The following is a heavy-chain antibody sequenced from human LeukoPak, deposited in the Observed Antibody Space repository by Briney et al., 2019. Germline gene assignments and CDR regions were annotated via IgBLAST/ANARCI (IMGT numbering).Heavy chain of an antibody. CDR3: ARLSADYYGSGSYYSGIPYYYYGMDV. Sequence: SETLSLTCTVSGGSISSYYWSWIRRPPGKGLEWIGYIYYSGSTNYNPSLKSRVTISVDTSKNQFSLKLSSVTAADTAVYYCARLSADYYGSGSYYSGIPYYYYGMDVWGQGTTVTVSS. V-gene: IGHV4-59*08. D-gene: IGHD3-10*01. CDR2: IYYSGST. CDR1: GGSISSYY. J-gene: IGHJ6*02.